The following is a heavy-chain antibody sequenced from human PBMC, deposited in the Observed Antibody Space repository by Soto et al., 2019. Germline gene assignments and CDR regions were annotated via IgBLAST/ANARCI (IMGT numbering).Heavy chain of an antibody. CDR1: GYSITNNG. CDR3: GKDIRSGSIDD. CDR2: IWAHGTDQ. D-gene: IGHD1-1*01. Sequence: GGSLRLSCAASGYSITNNGMHWVRQAPGKGLEWVALIWAHGTDQYYADSVKGRFTVSRDTSTNTVYLQVNSLRAEDTARYYCGKDIRSGSIDDRGQGTLVTVSS. V-gene: IGHV3-33*06. J-gene: IGHJ4*02.